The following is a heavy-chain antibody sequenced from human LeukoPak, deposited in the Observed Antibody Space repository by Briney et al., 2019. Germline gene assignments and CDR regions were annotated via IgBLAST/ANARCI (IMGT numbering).Heavy chain of an antibody. Sequence: GASVKVSCKASGGTFSSYAISWARQAPGQGLEWMGGIIPIFGTANYAQKFQGRVTITADESTSTAYMELSSLRSEDTAVYYCARGISYYRVFDPWGQGTLVTVSS. V-gene: IGHV1-69*13. CDR2: IIPIFGTA. D-gene: IGHD4-11*01. J-gene: IGHJ5*02. CDR3: ARGISYYRVFDP. CDR1: GGTFSSYA.